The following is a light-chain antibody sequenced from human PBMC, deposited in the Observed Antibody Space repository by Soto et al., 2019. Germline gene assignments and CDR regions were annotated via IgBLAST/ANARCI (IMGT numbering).Light chain of an antibody. CDR3: QHYNTYPWT. CDR1: QSISSW. CDR2: KAS. J-gene: IGKJ1*01. Sequence: DIQMTQSPSSLSPSVGDRVTITCRASQSISSWLAWYQQKPGKAPNLLIHKASHLESGVPSRFSGSGSGTEFTLTISSLQPGDFATYYCQHYNTYPWTFGQGTKVDI. V-gene: IGKV1-5*03.